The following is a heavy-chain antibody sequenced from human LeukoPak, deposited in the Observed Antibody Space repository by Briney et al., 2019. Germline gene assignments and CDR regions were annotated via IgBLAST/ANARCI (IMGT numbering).Heavy chain of an antibody. CDR1: GFTFSSYA. Sequence: GGSLRLSCAASGFTFSSYAMSWVRQAPGKGLEWVSAITGDSAGSTHYADSVKGRFTISRDNSKNTLYLQMNSLRAEDTAIYYCAKPDYSRGNWFDSWGQGTLVTVSS. V-gene: IGHV3-23*01. CDR2: ITGDSAGST. D-gene: IGHD2-15*01. CDR3: AKPDYSRGNWFDS. J-gene: IGHJ5*01.